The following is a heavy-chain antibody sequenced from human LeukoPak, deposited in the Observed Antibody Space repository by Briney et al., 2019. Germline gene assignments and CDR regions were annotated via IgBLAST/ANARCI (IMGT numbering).Heavy chain of an antibody. V-gene: IGHV3-64*01. CDR1: GFTFSSYA. J-gene: IGHJ4*02. D-gene: IGHD6-19*01. Sequence: SGGSLRLSCAASGFTFSSYAMHWARQAPGKGLEYVSAISSNGGSTYYANSVKGRFTISRDNSKNTLYLQMGSLRAEDMAVYYCARAHSCGWYVWGQGTLVTVSS. CDR2: ISSNGGST. CDR3: ARAHSCGWYV.